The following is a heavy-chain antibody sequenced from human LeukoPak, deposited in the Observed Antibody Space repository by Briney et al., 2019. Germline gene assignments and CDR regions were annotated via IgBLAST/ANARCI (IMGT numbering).Heavy chain of an antibody. D-gene: IGHD3-10*01. CDR3: ARDSAGLWFGENLFDY. CDR2: IKQDGSEK. CDR1: GFIFSNYW. Sequence: PGGSLRLSCATSGFIFSNYWMSWVRQAPGKGLEWVANIKQDGSEKYYVDSVKGRFTISRDNAKNSLYLQMNSLRAEDTAVYYCARDSAGLWFGENLFDYWGQGTLVTVSS. J-gene: IGHJ4*02. V-gene: IGHV3-7*01.